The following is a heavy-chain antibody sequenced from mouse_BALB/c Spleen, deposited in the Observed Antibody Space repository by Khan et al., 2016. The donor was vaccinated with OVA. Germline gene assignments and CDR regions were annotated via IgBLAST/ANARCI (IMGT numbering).Heavy chain of an antibody. V-gene: IGHV5-6*01. J-gene: IGHJ3*01. CDR2: INTGGFYT. CDR1: GFTFSTFG. Sequence: EVELVESRGDLVKPGGSLKLSCATSGFTFSTFGMSWVRQSPDRRLEWVATINTGGFYTFYPDIVKGRFTISRDNAKSTLYLQMSSLKSEDTAMYYCARLAYYYNSEGFAYWGQGTLVTVSA. D-gene: IGHD1-1*01. CDR3: ARLAYYYNSEGFAY.